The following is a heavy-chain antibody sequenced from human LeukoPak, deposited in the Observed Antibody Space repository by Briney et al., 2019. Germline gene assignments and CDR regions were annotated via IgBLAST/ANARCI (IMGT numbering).Heavy chain of an antibody. Sequence: AASVKVSCKASGYTFTSYGISWVRQPPGQGLEWMGWISAYNGNTNYAQKLQGRVTMTTDTSTSTAYMELRSLRSDDTAVYYCAREESWDSSGWLGYYYYGMDVWGQGTTVTVSS. CDR1: GYTFTSYG. V-gene: IGHV1-18*01. D-gene: IGHD6-19*01. CDR3: AREESWDSSGWLGYYYYGMDV. CDR2: ISAYNGNT. J-gene: IGHJ6*02.